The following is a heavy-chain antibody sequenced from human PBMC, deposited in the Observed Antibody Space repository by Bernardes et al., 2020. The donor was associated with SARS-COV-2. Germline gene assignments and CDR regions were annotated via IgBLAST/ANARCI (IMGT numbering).Heavy chain of an antibody. D-gene: IGHD3-16*01. CDR2: MNTLNGDT. CDR3: VKFGEDGPDF. CDR1: GYTFTTYD. Sequence: ASGKVSCKTYGYTFTTYDINWVRQAPGQGLEWMGWMNTLNGDTGYAERFQGRVTMTRDTSISTAYMEVSSLRFEDTATYYCVKFGEDGPDFWGQGSLVTVSS. J-gene: IGHJ4*02. V-gene: IGHV1-8*01.